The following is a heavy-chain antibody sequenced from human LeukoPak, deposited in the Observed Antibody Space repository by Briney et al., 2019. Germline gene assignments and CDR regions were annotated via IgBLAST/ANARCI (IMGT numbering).Heavy chain of an antibody. CDR3: TTAPNCGGDWCFATADY. CDR2: IRSKAYNGTT. J-gene: IGHJ4*02. CDR1: GFAFGDYA. Sequence: QAGGSLRLSCTASGFAFGDYAMNWVRQAPGKGLEWVGFIRSKAYNGTTEYAAPVKGRFTISRDDSKNTLYLQMNSLKTEDTAVYYCTTAPNCGGDWCFATADYWGQGTLVTVSS. D-gene: IGHD2-21*02. V-gene: IGHV3-49*04.